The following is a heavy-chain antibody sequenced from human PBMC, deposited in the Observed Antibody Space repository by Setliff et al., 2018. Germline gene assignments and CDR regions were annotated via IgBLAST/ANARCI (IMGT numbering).Heavy chain of an antibody. CDR1: GFTFTNYG. V-gene: IGHV1-18*01. CDR3: ARINFYVSSGFYYASDY. D-gene: IGHD3-22*01. Sequence: ASVKVSCKASGFTFTNYGITWVRQAPGQGLEWMGWINNYNFKTNSPQKFLDRLTMTTDTSTSTAYMELKDLTSDDTALYYCARINFYVSSGFYYASDYWGQGTLVTVSS. CDR2: INNYNFKT. J-gene: IGHJ4*02.